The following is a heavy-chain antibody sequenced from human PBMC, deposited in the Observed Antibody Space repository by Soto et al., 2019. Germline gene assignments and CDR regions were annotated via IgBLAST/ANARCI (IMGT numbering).Heavy chain of an antibody. CDR1: GGSFSSYY. CDR3: ATSCSSTSCYYTFDP. Sequence: QVQLQQWGAGLLKPSETLSLTCAVYGGSFSSYYWSWIRQPPGKGLEWIGQVNHYGSTDYNPSLKSRVTISVDTSKIHFSLRLGSVTAADPAMYYCATSCSSTSCYYTFDPWGQGTLVTVSS. V-gene: IGHV4-34*01. J-gene: IGHJ5*02. D-gene: IGHD2-2*01. CDR2: VNHYGST.